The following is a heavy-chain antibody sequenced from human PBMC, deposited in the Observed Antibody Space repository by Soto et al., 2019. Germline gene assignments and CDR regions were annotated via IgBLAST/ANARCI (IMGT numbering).Heavy chain of an antibody. D-gene: IGHD1-26*01. J-gene: IGHJ4*02. CDR2: INVEDGNT. V-gene: IGHV1-18*01. CDR3: ARVGAARVLWDFDY. Sequence: QVQLEQSGPEVRKSGASVKVSCKASGFNFVNYGISWVRLAPGRGLEWMGWINVEDGNTNYPQKVQGRVTLTTDTSTRTAYMELRSLRSDDTAVYFCARVGAARVLWDFDYWGQGTLVTVST. CDR1: GFNFVNYG.